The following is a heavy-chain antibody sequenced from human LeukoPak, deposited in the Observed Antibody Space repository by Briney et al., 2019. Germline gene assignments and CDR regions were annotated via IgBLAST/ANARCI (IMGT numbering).Heavy chain of an antibody. CDR1: GFTFSSYG. Sequence: SGGSLRLSCAASGFTFSSYGMHWVRQAPGKGLEWVAFIRYDGSNKYYAESVKGRFTISRDNSKNTLYLQMTSLRAEDTAVYYCAKFSEYCSGGSCFDAFDIWGQGTMVTVSS. D-gene: IGHD2-15*01. J-gene: IGHJ3*02. CDR3: AKFSEYCSGGSCFDAFDI. V-gene: IGHV3-30*02. CDR2: IRYDGSNK.